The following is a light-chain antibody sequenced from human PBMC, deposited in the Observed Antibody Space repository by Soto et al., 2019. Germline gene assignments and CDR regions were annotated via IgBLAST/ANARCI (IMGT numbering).Light chain of an antibody. Sequence: EIVLTQSPGTLSLSPGERATLSCRASQSVSSRFLAWYQQRPGQTPRLLIYDASTRATGVPARFSGSGSGTEFSLTVSSLQAEDSAVYYCQHYSGWPLFGPGTRV. CDR2: DAS. CDR3: QHYSGWPL. V-gene: IGKV3-15*01. CDR1: QSVSSRF. J-gene: IGKJ3*01.